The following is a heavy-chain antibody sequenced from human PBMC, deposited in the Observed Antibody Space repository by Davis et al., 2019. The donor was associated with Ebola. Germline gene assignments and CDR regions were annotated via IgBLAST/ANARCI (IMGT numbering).Heavy chain of an antibody. CDR3: ARQLPLTGDRDAFDI. J-gene: IGHJ3*02. Sequence: GGSLKTPFRGLGYSFTTYWFGWVPQLPGKGLEWMGIIYPGDSDTRYSPSFQGQVTISADKSISTAYLQWSSLKASDTAMYYCARQLPLTGDRDAFDIWGQGTMVTVSS. CDR1: GYSFTTYW. D-gene: IGHD7-27*01. CDR2: IYPGDSDT. V-gene: IGHV5-51*01.